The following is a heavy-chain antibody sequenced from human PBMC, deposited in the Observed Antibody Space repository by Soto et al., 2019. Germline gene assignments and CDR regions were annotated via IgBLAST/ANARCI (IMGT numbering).Heavy chain of an antibody. J-gene: IGHJ5*02. Sequence: SETLSLTCTVSGGSISSYYWSWIRQPPGKGLEWIGYIYYSGSTNYNPSLKSRVTISVDTSKNQFSLKLSSVTAADTAVYYCAGEQASDWFDPWGQGTLVTVSS. CDR1: GGSISSYY. CDR2: IYYSGST. V-gene: IGHV4-59*01. CDR3: AGEQASDWFDP.